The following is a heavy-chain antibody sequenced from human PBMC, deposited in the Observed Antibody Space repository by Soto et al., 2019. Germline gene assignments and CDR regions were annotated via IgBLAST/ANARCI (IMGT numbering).Heavy chain of an antibody. Sequence: PSETLSLTCTVSGGSISSGDYYWSWIRQPPGKGLEWIGYIYYSGSTYYNPSLKSRVTISVDTSKNQFSLKLSSVTAADTAVYYCARGRGGYYTTYYYYYGMDVWGQGTTVTVSS. CDR1: GGSISSGDYY. J-gene: IGHJ6*02. CDR3: ARGRGGYYTTYYYYYGMDV. D-gene: IGHD3-3*01. CDR2: IYYSGST. V-gene: IGHV4-30-4*01.